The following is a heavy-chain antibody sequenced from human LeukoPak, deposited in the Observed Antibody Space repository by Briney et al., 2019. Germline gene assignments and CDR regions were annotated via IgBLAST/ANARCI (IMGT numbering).Heavy chain of an antibody. V-gene: IGHV1-18*01. D-gene: IGHD3-3*01. CDR1: ESTFTSYG. CDR3: ARVGAYYDFWIGSAFDY. J-gene: IGHJ4*02. Sequence: ASVKVSCKASESTFTSYGISWVRQAPGQGLEWMGRISGYNAKTNYAQKVQGRVTMTTDTSTSTAYMELRSLRSDDTAVYYCARVGAYYDFWIGSAFDYWGQGTLVTVSS. CDR2: ISGYNAKT.